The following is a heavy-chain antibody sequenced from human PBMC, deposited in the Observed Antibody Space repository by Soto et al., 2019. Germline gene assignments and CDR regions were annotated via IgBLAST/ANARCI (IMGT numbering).Heavy chain of an antibody. J-gene: IGHJ4*02. CDR1: GGSINNHY. CDR3: ARANWYSEY. Sequence: QVHLQESGPGLVKPSETLSLTCTVSGGSINNHYWSWIRQPPGEGLEWIGYIYYTGSTNYNPSLKSRVTMSVDTSKNQFSLNLASPTAADTAIYYCARANWYSEYWGQGTLVTVSS. V-gene: IGHV4-59*11. CDR2: IYYTGST. D-gene: IGHD7-27*01.